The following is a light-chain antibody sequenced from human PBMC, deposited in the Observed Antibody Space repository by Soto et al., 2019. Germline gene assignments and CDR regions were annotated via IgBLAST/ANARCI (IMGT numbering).Light chain of an antibody. CDR1: QDISDY. J-gene: IGKJ4*01. Sequence: DTQMTQSPSSLSASVGDRVTIACRASQDISDYLAWYQQNPGKVPKLLIYAASTLQSGVPSRFSASGSGTDFTLTINSLQPEDVATYYCQKYDSDPLTFGGGTKVEIK. CDR3: QKYDSDPLT. V-gene: IGKV1-27*01. CDR2: AAS.